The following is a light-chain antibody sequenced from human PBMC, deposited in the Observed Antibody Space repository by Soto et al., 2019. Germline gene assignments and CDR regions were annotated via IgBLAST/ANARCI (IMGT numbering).Light chain of an antibody. V-gene: IGLV1-40*01. J-gene: IGLJ3*02. CDR2: GNT. CDR1: SSNIGAGYD. CDR3: QSFDRSLTAWV. Sequence: QSVLTQPPSVAGAPGQRVTISCTGSSSNIGAGYDVHWYQQLPGTAPTLLISGNTDRPSGVPDRFSGSKSGTSASLAITGLQTEDEADYYCQSFDRSLTAWVFGGGTTVTVL.